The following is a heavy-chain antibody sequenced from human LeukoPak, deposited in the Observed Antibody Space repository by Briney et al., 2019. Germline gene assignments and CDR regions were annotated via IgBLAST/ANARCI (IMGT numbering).Heavy chain of an antibody. V-gene: IGHV3-11*04. CDR1: GFTFSDYY. CDR3: ARVQSYYYDSSGYSFDP. D-gene: IGHD3-22*01. Sequence: GGSLRLSCAASGFTFSDYYMSWIRQAPGKGLEGVSYISSSGSTIYYADSVKGRFTISRDNAKNSLYLQMNSLRAEDTAVYYCARVQSYYYDSSGYSFDPWGQGTLVTVSS. CDR2: ISSSGSTI. J-gene: IGHJ5*02.